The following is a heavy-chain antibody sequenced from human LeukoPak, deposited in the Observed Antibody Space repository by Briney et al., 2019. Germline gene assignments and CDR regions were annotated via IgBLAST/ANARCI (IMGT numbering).Heavy chain of an antibody. Sequence: SETLSLTCTVSGGSISSSGYYWGWIRQPPGKGLEWIGSIYYSGSIYSNPSLKSRVTISVDTSKNQFSLKLSSVTAADTAVFYCARWVATSDFWGQGTLVTVSS. V-gene: IGHV4-39*01. D-gene: IGHD5-24*01. J-gene: IGHJ4*02. CDR3: ARWVATSDF. CDR2: IYYSGSI. CDR1: GGSISSSGYY.